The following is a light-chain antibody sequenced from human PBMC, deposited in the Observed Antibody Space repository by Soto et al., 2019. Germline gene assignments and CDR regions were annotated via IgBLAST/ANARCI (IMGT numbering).Light chain of an antibody. J-gene: IGKJ3*01. V-gene: IGKV1-27*01. Sequence: DIQMTQSPTSLSASVGDRVTITCRASQDLRTVVAWYQQKPGKAPKLLIYAASTLQSGVPSRFSGSGSGTDFTLTINSLQPEDVATYSCQKYSSVPVFGPGTKVEIK. CDR1: QDLRTV. CDR3: QKYSSVPV. CDR2: AAS.